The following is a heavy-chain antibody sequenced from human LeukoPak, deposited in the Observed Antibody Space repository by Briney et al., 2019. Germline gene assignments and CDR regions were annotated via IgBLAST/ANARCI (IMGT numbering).Heavy chain of an antibody. CDR1: GGSISSYY. CDR3: AASWSYQNWFDP. CDR2: IYYSGST. J-gene: IGHJ5*02. V-gene: IGHV4-59*01. Sequence: SETLSLTCTVSGGSISSYYWSWIRQPPGKGLEWIGYIYYSGSTNYNPSLKSRVTISVDTSKNQFSLQLSSVTAADAAVYYCAASWSYQNWFDPWGQGTLVTVSS. D-gene: IGHD2-15*01.